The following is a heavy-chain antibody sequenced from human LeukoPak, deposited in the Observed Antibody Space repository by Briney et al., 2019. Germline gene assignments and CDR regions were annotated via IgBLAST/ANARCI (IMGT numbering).Heavy chain of an antibody. CDR3: ATSVDTALVGYFDY. CDR1: GFTFSSYS. V-gene: IGHV3-21*01. J-gene: IGHJ4*02. CDR2: ISSSSSYI. Sequence: GGSLRLSCAASGFTFSSYSMIWVRQAPGKGLEWVSSISSSSSYIYYADSVKGRFTISRDNAKNSLYLQMNSLRAEDTAVYYCATSVDTALVGYFDYWGQGTLVTVSS. D-gene: IGHD5-18*01.